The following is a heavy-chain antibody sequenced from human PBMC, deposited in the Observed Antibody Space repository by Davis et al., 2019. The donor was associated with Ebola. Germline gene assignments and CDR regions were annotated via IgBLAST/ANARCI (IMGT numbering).Heavy chain of an antibody. CDR2: ISRSGDT. CDR1: GPSVNSVYY. V-gene: IGHV4-38-2*02. J-gene: IGHJ5*02. CDR3: GEQIS. Sequence: PGGSLRLSCTVSGPSVNSVYYWAWIRQPPGKGLEWIGAISRSGDTYYSPSLESRVTISIDKSKHQFSLSLTYTAVYYCAREDTGEQISWGQGTLVAVSS. D-gene: IGHD7-27*01.